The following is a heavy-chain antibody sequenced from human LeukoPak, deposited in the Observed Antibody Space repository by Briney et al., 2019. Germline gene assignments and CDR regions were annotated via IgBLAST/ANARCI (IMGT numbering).Heavy chain of an antibody. V-gene: IGHV4-59*01. CDR1: GGSISSYY. Sequence: ASETLSLTCIVSGGSISSYYWSWIRQPPGKGLEWIGYIYYSGSTNYNPSLKSRVTISVDTSKNQFSLKLSSVTAADTAVYYCARDLFRYFDYYYYMDVWGKGTTVTVSS. J-gene: IGHJ6*03. D-gene: IGHD3-9*01. CDR3: ARDLFRYFDYYYYMDV. CDR2: IYYSGST.